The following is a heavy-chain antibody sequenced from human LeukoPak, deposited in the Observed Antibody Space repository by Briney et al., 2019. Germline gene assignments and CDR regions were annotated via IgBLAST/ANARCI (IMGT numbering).Heavy chain of an antibody. D-gene: IGHD6-19*01. Sequence: PSQTLSLTCTVSGGSISRYYWSWIRQPPGKGLEWIGYIYYSGSTNYNPSLKGRVTISVDTSKNQFSLKLSSVTAADTAVYYCAREVSSVAGTRDAFDIWGQGTMVTVSS. V-gene: IGHV4-59*01. CDR3: AREVSSVAGTRDAFDI. J-gene: IGHJ3*02. CDR2: IYYSGST. CDR1: GGSISRYY.